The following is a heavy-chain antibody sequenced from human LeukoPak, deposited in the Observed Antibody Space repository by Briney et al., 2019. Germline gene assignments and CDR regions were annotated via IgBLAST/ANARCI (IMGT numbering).Heavy chain of an antibody. CDR1: GGSISSYY. V-gene: IGHV4-59*01. Sequence: SETLSLTCTVSGGSISSYYWSWIRQPPGKGLEWIGYIYYSGSTNYSPSLKSRVTISVDTSKNQFSLKLSSVTAADTAVYYCARVTPLESSSSSRFDYWGQGTLVTVSS. CDR2: IYYSGST. D-gene: IGHD6-13*01. CDR3: ARVTPLESSSSSRFDY. J-gene: IGHJ4*02.